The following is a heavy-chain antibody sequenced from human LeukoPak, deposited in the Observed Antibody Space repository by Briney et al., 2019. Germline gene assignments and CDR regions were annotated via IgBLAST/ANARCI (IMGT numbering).Heavy chain of an antibody. CDR3: ARGTMVRGVIRHFDY. Sequence: NPSETLSLTCAVYGGSFSGYYWSWLRQPPGKGLEWIGEINHSGSTTYNPSLKSRVTISVDTSKNQFSLKLSSVTAADTAVYYCARGTMVRGVIRHFDYWGQGTLVTVSS. V-gene: IGHV4-34*01. CDR1: GGSFSGYY. D-gene: IGHD3-10*01. CDR2: INHSGST. J-gene: IGHJ4*02.